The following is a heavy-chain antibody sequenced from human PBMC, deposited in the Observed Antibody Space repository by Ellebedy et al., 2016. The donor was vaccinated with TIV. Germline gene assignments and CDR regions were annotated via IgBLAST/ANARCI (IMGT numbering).Heavy chain of an antibody. CDR1: GFTFNSYA. Sequence: PGGSLRLSCAASGFTFNSYAMHWVRQAPGKGLEWVAVISYDGSSKYYADSVKGRFTISSDNSMTTLYLQMNSLRAEDTSVYYCARDLDKSSGWYGGAGYWGQGTLVTVSS. V-gene: IGHV3-30-3*01. CDR3: ARDLDKSSGWYGGAGY. D-gene: IGHD6-19*01. J-gene: IGHJ4*02. CDR2: ISYDGSSK.